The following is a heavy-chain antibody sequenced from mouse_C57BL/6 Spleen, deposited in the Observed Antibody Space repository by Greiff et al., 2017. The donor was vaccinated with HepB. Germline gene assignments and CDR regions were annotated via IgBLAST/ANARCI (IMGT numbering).Heavy chain of an antibody. CDR2: ISSGGSYT. J-gene: IGHJ2*01. CDR1: GFTFSSYG. V-gene: IGHV5-6*01. Sequence: EVHLVESGGDLVKPGGSLKLSCAASGFTFSSYGMSWVRQTPDKRLEWVATISSGGSYTYYPDSVKGRFTISRDNAKNTLYLQMSSLKSEDTAMYYCARRTTVVGDYFDYWGQGTTLTVSS. D-gene: IGHD1-1*01. CDR3: ARRTTVVGDYFDY.